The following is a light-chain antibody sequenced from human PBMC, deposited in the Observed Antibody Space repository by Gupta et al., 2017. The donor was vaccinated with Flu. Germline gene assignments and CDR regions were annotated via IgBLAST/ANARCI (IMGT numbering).Light chain of an antibody. J-gene: IGKJ4*01. Sequence: GDRVTITCRASQGISSYLAWYQQKPGKAPKLLIYAASTLQSGVPSRFSGSGSGTDFTLTISCLQSEDFATYYCQQYYSYSLTFGGGTKVEIK. CDR1: QGISSY. CDR2: AAS. V-gene: IGKV1-8*01. CDR3: QQYYSYSLT.